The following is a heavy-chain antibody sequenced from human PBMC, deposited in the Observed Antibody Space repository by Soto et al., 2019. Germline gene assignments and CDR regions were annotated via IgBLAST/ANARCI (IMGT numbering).Heavy chain of an antibody. CDR1: GFTFSSYA. CDR3: ARTVGATLSVDYFDY. V-gene: IGHV3-30-3*01. J-gene: IGHJ4*02. CDR2: ISYDGSNK. D-gene: IGHD1-26*01. Sequence: PGGSLRLSCAASGFTFSSYAMHWVRQAPGKGLEWVAVISYDGSNKYYADSVKGRFTISRDNSKNTLYLQMNSLRAEDTAVYYCARTVGATLSVDYFDYWGQGTLVTVSS.